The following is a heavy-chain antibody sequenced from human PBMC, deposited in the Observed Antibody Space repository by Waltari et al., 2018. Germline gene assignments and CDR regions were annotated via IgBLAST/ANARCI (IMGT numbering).Heavy chain of an antibody. CDR2: IRSKAYGETT. D-gene: IGHD4-17*01. CDR3: ARDLMYGEHPLFDR. V-gene: IGHV3-49*04. Sequence: DVQLAESGGGLVQTGRSLRLSCTTSGFTFVAYSFLWVRQAPGQGLEWVGFIRSKAYGETTDYAASVRGRFTISRDDSKSIAYLQMNSLKTEDTAIYFCARDLMYGEHPLFDRWGQGTLVTVSS. J-gene: IGHJ5*02. CDR1: GFTFVAYS.